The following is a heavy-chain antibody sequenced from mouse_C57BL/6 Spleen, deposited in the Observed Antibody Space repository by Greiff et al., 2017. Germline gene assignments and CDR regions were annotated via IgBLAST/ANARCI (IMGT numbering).Heavy chain of an antibody. CDR1: GFTFTDYY. CDR3: ARYADYDYDVGYFDV. CDR2: IRNKANGYTT. Sequence: DVKLVESGGGLVQPGGSLSLSCAASGFTFTDYYMSWVRQPPGKALEWLGFIRNKANGYTTEYSASVKGRFTISRDNSQSILYLQMNALRAEDSATYYCARYADYDYDVGYFDVWGTGTTVTVSS. V-gene: IGHV7-3*01. D-gene: IGHD2-4*01. J-gene: IGHJ1*03.